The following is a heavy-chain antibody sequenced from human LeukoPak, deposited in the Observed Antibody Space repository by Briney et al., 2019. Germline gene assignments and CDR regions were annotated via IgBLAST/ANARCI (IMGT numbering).Heavy chain of an antibody. D-gene: IGHD4-11*01. CDR3: AARLPTDY. CDR1: GGSFSDHY. J-gene: IGHJ4*02. Sequence: PSETLSLTCAVYGGSFSDHYWNWIRQPPGKGLEWIGEINHSGSTNYNPSLKSRVTISVDTSKNQFSLKLNSVTAADTAVYYCAARLPTDYWGQGTLVTVSP. V-gene: IGHV4-34*01. CDR2: INHSGST.